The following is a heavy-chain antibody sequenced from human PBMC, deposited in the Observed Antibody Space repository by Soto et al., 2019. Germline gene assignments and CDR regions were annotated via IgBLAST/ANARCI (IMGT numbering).Heavy chain of an antibody. CDR2: ISAYNGNT. V-gene: IGHV1-18*01. CDR3: ASGGVEMATTRLDY. CDR1: GYTLTGYG. Sequence: ASVKVSCKASGYTLTGYGITWVRQAPGQGLEWMGWISAYNGNTNYAQKLQGRVTMTTDTSTSTAYMELRSLRSDDTAVYYCASGGVEMATTRLDYWGQGTLVTVSS. J-gene: IGHJ4*02. D-gene: IGHD5-12*01.